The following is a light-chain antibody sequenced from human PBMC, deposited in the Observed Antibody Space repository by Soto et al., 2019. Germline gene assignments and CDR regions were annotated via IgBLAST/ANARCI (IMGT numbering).Light chain of an antibody. Sequence: EIVMTQSPASLSVSPGDGTTLSCRASQSVARNVAWYQQKPGQRPRLLIHGASTRAVGVPARFSGSGSGTDFTLNISSLQSEDFAVYYCQQYHNWPPQYTFGQGTKLQIK. J-gene: IGKJ2*01. CDR2: GAS. V-gene: IGKV3-15*01. CDR3: QQYHNWPPQYT. CDR1: QSVARN.